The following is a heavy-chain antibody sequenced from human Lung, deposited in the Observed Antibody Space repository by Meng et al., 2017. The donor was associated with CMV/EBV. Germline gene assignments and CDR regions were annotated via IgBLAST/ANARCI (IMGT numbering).Heavy chain of an antibody. D-gene: IGHD2-2*01. CDR3: AKCRGYHLPDY. CDR2: IYSGGSST. V-gene: IGHV3-23*03. CDR1: GFTFSSYA. J-gene: IGHJ4*02. Sequence: SCAASGFTFSSYAMSWVYQAPGKGLEWVSVIYSGGSSTYYADSVKARFTISRDISKNMLYQQMNSLRAEDTAVYYCAKCRGYHLPDYLGQGPLVTVSS.